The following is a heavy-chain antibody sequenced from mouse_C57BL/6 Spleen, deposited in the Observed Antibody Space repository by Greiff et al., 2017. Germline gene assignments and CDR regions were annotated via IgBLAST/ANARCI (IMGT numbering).Heavy chain of an antibody. D-gene: IGHD2-5*01. J-gene: IGHJ2*01. V-gene: IGHV1-82*01. Sequence: VQRVESGPELVKPGASVKISCKASGYAFSSSWMNWVKQRPGKGLEWIGRIYPGDGDTNYNGKFKGKATLTADKSSSTAYMQLSSLTSEDSAVYFCARDYSNQYYFDYWGQGTTLTVSS. CDR3: ARDYSNQYYFDY. CDR2: IYPGDGDT. CDR1: GYAFSSSW.